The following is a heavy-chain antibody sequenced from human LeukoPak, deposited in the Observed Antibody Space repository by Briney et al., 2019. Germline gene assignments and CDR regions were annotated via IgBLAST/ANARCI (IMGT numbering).Heavy chain of an antibody. D-gene: IGHD5-12*01. CDR1: GYSISSGYY. CDR2: IYHSGST. Sequence: SETLSLTCTVSGYSISSGYYWGWIRQPPGKGLEWIGSIYHSGSTYYNPSLKSRVTISVDTSKNQFSLKLSSVTAADTAVYYCARVVGYSGYESDYWGQGTLVTVSS. J-gene: IGHJ4*02. V-gene: IGHV4-38-2*02. CDR3: ARVVGYSGYESDY.